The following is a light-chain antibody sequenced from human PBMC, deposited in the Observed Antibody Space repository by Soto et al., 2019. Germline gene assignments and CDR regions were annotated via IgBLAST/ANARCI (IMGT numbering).Light chain of an antibody. Sequence: EIVLTQSPATLSLSPGERATLSCRASQSVSSYLAWYQQKPGQAPRLLIYDASNRATGIPARFSGSGSGTDFTLTISSLEPEDLAVYYCQQRSNWPPITFGPGTRREIK. CDR3: QQRSNWPPIT. CDR1: QSVSSY. J-gene: IGKJ5*01. V-gene: IGKV3-11*01. CDR2: DAS.